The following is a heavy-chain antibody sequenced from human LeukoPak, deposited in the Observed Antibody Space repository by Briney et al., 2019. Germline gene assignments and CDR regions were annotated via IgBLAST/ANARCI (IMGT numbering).Heavy chain of an antibody. V-gene: IGHV4-31*03. CDR2: IHHSGRS. CDR1: ADSLSSGGHY. J-gene: IGHJ4*02. D-gene: IGHD3-10*01. CDR3: ARGGNRFGGFYFDY. Sequence: SETLSLTCTVSADSLSSGGHYWAWIRQFPGKGLESIGFIHHSGRSRHNPSLKDRVAISVDTSRKQFALKLRSVTAADTAMYYCARGGNRFGGFYFDYWGQGIQVIISS.